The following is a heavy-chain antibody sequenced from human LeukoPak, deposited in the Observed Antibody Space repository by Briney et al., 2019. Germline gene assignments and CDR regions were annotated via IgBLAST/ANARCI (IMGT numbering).Heavy chain of an antibody. J-gene: IGHJ4*02. CDR1: GYTFTGYY. CDR3: ARDQGGYYSSSWVFDY. CDR2: INPNSGDI. V-gene: IGHV1-2*02. Sequence: ASVKVSCKASGYTFTGYYIHWVRQAPGQGLEWMGWINPNSGDINYAQNFQGRVTMTRDTSISTAYMELSRLRSDDTAVYYCARDQGGYYSSSWVFDYWGQGTLVTVSS. D-gene: IGHD6-13*01.